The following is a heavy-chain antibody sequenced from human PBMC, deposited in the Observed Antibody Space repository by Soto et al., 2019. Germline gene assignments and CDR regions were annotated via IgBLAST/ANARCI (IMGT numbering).Heavy chain of an antibody. CDR1: GFTFSSYG. D-gene: IGHD6-19*01. CDR2: ISYDGSNK. CDR3: AKDDAPTYSSGWYGTFADY. V-gene: IGHV3-30*18. J-gene: IGHJ4*02. Sequence: GGSLRLSCAASGFTFSSYGMHWVRQAPGKGLEWVAVISYDGSNKYYADSVKGRFTISRDNSKNTLYLQMNSLRAEDTAVYYCAKDDAPTYSSGWYGTFADYWGQGTLVTVSS.